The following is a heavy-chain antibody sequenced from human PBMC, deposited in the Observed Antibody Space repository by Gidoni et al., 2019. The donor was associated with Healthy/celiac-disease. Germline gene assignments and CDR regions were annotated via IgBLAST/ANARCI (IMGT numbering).Heavy chain of an antibody. V-gene: IGHV4-38-2*01. Sequence: QVQLQESGPGLVKPSETLSLTCAVSGSSISRGYYWGWIRQPPGKGLEWIGSIYHSGSTYYNPSLKSRVTISVDTSKNQFSLKLSSVTAADTAVYYCARTPGSSGYYYDWYFDLWGRGTLVTVSS. CDR1: GSSISRGYY. D-gene: IGHD3-22*01. CDR3: ARTPGSSGYYYDWYFDL. J-gene: IGHJ2*01. CDR2: IYHSGST.